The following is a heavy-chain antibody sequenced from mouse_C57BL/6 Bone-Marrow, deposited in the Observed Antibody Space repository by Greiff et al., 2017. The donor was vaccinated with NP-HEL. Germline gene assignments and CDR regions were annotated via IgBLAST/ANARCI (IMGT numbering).Heavy chain of an antibody. CDR1: GYTFTSYW. V-gene: IGHV1-64*01. Sequence: VQLQQPGAELVKPGASVKLSCKASGYTFTSYWMHWVKQRPGQGLEWIGMIHPNSGSTNYNEKFKSKATLTVDKSSSTAYMQLSSLTSEDTAVDYGARTTVVPSYWYIDVWGTGTTVTVSS. CDR2: IHPNSGST. J-gene: IGHJ1*03. D-gene: IGHD1-1*01. CDR3: ARTTVVPSYWYIDV.